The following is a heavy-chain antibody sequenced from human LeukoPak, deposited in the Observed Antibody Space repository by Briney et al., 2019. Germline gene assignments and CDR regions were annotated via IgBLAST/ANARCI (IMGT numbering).Heavy chain of an antibody. J-gene: IGHJ4*02. D-gene: IGHD3-3*01. V-gene: IGHV3-48*01. CDR2: ISSSSSTI. CDR1: GFTFSSYS. Sequence: GGSLRLSCAASGFTFSSYSMNWVRQAPAKGLEWVSYISSSSSTIYYADSVKGRFTISRDNAKNSLYLQMNSLRAEDTAVYYCARENQNVLRFLEWLSYFDYWGQGTLVTVSS. CDR3: ARENQNVLRFLEWLSYFDY.